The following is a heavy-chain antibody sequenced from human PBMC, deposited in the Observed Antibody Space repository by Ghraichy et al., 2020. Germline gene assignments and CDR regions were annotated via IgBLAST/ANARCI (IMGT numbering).Heavy chain of an antibody. CDR1: GYTFTSYD. J-gene: IGHJ4*02. V-gene: IGHV1-8*01. CDR3: ARGFYTAPTKRNNYFFDY. CDR2: MNPNSGNT. D-gene: IGHD5-18*01. Sequence: VKVSCKASGYTFTSYDINWVRQATGQGLEWMGWMNPNSGNTGYAQKFQGRVTMTRNTSISTAYMELSSLRSEDTAVYYCARGFYTAPTKRNNYFFDYWGQGTLVTVSS.